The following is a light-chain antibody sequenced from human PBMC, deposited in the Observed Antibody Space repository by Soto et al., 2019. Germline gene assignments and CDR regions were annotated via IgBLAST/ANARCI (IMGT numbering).Light chain of an antibody. J-gene: IGLJ1*01. CDR3: CSCVGANTYV. Sequence: QSALTQPASVSGSPGPSITISCTGTTSFVGSYNLVSRYQQHTGKAPQGLIYEDTNRPSGVSNRFSGSISGSTASLTISGLQAEDEDDYYCCSCVGANTYVVGTGTKLAVL. CDR2: EDT. CDR1: TSFVGSYNL. V-gene: IGLV2-23*01.